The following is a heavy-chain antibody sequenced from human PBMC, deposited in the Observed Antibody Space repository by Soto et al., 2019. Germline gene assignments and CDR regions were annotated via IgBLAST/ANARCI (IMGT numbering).Heavy chain of an antibody. J-gene: IGHJ6*02. CDR3: AKWGVGGMDV. D-gene: IGHD2-8*01. CDR1: GGSFSGYY. V-gene: IGHV4-34*01. Sequence: QVQLQQWGAGLLKPSETLSLTCAVYGGSFSGYYWSWIRQPPGKGLEWIGEINHSGSTNYNPSLKSRVTISVDTSKNQCSLKRSSVTAADTAVYYCAKWGVGGMDVWGQGTTVTVSS. CDR2: INHSGST.